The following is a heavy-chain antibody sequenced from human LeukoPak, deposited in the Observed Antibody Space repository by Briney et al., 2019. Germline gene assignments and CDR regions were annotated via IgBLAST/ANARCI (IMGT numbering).Heavy chain of an antibody. V-gene: IGHV1-2*02. CDR2: INPNSGNT. Sequence: GASVKVSCKASGGTFSSYAISWVRQAPGQGLEWMGRINPNSGNTNFAQKFQGRVTMTRDTAISTSYMELSRLKSDDTAVYYCARDLWYGSGSLGYWGQGTLVTVSS. J-gene: IGHJ4*02. CDR1: GGTFSSYA. CDR3: ARDLWYGSGSLGY. D-gene: IGHD3-10*01.